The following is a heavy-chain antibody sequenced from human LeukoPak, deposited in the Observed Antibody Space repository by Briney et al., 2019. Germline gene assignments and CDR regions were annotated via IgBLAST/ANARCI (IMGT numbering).Heavy chain of an antibody. CDR1: GGSISSYY. CDR2: IYYSGST. J-gene: IGHJ4*02. D-gene: IGHD2-2*01. Sequence: SETLSLTCTVSGGSISSYYWSWIRQPPGKGLEWIGYIYYSGSTNYNPSLKSRVTISVDTSKNQFSLKLSSVTAADTAVYYCAREASNYGSSTSCYGGAFAYWGQGTLVTVS. CDR3: AREASNYGSSTSCYGGAFAY. V-gene: IGHV4-59*01.